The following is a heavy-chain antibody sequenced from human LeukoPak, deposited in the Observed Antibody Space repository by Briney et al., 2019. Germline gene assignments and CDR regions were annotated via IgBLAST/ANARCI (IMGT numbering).Heavy chain of an antibody. J-gene: IGHJ4*02. Sequence: SGGSLRLSCAASGFTFSSYAMSWVRQAPGKGLEWVSAISGSGGSTYYADSVKGRFTISRDNSKNTLYLQMNSLRAEDTAVYYCAKETYYYGSGSYYNAPYYSDYWGQGTLVTVSS. CDR1: GFTFSSYA. D-gene: IGHD3-10*01. CDR3: AKETYYYGSGSYYNAPYYSDY. CDR2: ISGSGGST. V-gene: IGHV3-23*01.